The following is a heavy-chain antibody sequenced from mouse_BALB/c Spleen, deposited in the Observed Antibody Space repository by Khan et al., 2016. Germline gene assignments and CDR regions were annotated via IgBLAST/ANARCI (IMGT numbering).Heavy chain of an antibody. CDR2: SNPNIGGS. CDR3: VRGRFAY. J-gene: IGHJ3*01. CDR1: GYTFTDYT. V-gene: IGHV1-18*01. Sequence: VRLQQSGPELVRPGTSVKISCKTSGYTFTDYTIHWVKQGYGKSLEWIGRSNPNIGGSNYNQKLTDKATMTLDKSSSTAYMDLRSLPSDESAVCYFVRGRFAYWGQGTLVTVSA.